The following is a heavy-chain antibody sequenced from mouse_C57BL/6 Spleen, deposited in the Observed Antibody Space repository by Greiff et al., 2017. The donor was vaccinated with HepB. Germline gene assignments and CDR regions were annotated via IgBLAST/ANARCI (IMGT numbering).Heavy chain of an antibody. CDR2: IWGVGST. Sequence: VKLVESGPGLVAPSQSLSITCTVSGFSLTSYGVDWVRQSPGKGLEWLGVIWGVGSTNYNSALKSRLSISKDNSKSQVFLKMNSLQTDDTAMYYCASGGNYGNPAWFAYWGQGTLVTVSA. CDR1: GFSLTSYG. D-gene: IGHD2-1*01. CDR3: ASGGNYGNPAWFAY. J-gene: IGHJ3*01. V-gene: IGHV2-6*01.